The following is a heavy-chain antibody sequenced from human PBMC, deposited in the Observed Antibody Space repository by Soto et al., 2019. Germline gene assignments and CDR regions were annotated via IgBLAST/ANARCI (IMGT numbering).Heavy chain of an antibody. CDR3: ATDPGPGIAAAGTDY. D-gene: IGHD6-13*01. CDR1: GYALTELS. J-gene: IGHJ4*02. CDR2: IDPEDGET. V-gene: IGHV1-24*01. Sequence: ASVKVSCKVSGYALTELSMHWVRPAPGKGLEWMGGIDPEDGETIYAQEFQGRVTMTEDTSKDTAYMELSSLRSEDTAVYYCATDPGPGIAAAGTDYWAQGTLVTVSS.